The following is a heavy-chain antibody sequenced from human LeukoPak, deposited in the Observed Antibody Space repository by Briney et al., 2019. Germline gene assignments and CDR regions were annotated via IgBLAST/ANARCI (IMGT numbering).Heavy chain of an antibody. CDR2: IRNKAYGGIT. CDR1: GFTFGDYA. CDR3: TRDWFGVAIDY. Sequence: GGSLRPSCTAAGFTFGDYAMSWVRQAPGKGLEWVGFIRNKAYGGITEYAASVKGRFTMSRDDSKSIAYLQVNRLKTEDTAVYYCTRDWFGVAIDYWGQGTLVTVSS. J-gene: IGHJ4*02. V-gene: IGHV3-49*04. D-gene: IGHD3-10*01.